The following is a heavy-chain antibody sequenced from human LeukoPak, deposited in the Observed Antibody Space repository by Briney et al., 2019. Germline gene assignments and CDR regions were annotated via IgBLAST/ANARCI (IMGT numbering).Heavy chain of an antibody. CDR3: AKAGQRPGYGEGIDY. CDR1: GFTFDDYA. CDR2: LSWKSGSV. J-gene: IGHJ4*02. D-gene: IGHD3-10*01. Sequence: GGSLRLSCAASGFTFDDYAMHWVRQAPGKGLEWVSGLSWKSGSVGYADSVKGRFTISRDNAKNSLYLQMNSLRAEDTALYYCAKAGQRPGYGEGIDYLGQGTLVTVSS. V-gene: IGHV3-9*01.